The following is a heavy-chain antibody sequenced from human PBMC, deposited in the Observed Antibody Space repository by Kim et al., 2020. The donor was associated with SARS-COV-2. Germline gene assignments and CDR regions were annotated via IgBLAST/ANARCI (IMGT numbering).Heavy chain of an antibody. D-gene: IGHD2-15*01. Sequence: GGSLRLSCAASGFTFSSYGMHWVRQAPGKGLEWVAGIWYDGSNKYYADSVKGRFTISRDNSKNTLYLQMNSLRAEDTAVYDCARGEGGYCSGGSPCSVNFWGQVTLVSVSS. V-gene: IGHV3-33*01. CDR2: IWYDGSNK. J-gene: IGHJ4*02. CDR1: GFTFSSYG. CDR3: ARGEGGYCSGGSPCSVNF.